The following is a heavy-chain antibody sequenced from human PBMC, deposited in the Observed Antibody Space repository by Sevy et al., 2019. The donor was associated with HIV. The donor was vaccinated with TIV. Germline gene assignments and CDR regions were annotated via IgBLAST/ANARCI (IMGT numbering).Heavy chain of an antibody. CDR1: GFTLSSYV. CDR2: ISHTSESS. J-gene: IGHJ4*02. CDR3: AGRRVGDFWSGSVRGPWAGGPLFDY. Sequence: GGCLRLSCAASGFTLSSYVMSWVRHSPGKGLEWVSTISHTSESSNYADAVKGRFTISRDNSKNTLYLQMNSLRVEDTAVYYCAGRRVGDFWSGSVRGPWAGGPLFDYWGQGTLVTVSS. D-gene: IGHD3-3*01. V-gene: IGHV3-23*01.